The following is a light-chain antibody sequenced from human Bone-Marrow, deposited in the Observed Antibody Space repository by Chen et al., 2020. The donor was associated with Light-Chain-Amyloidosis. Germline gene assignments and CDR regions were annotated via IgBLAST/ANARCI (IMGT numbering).Light chain of an antibody. CDR1: QSVGTY. V-gene: IGKV3-11*01. Sequence: EIVLTQSPATLVLSPGERATLSCRASQSVGTYLAWYQQKPGQAPWLLIYDASNRATGIPARFSGSGSGTDFTLSISSLEPEDFAVYYCQQRGNWPLTFGGGTKVEI. J-gene: IGKJ4*01. CDR3: QQRGNWPLT. CDR2: DAS.